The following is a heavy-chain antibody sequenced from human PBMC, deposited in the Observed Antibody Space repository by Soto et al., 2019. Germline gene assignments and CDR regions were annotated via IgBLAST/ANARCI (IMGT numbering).Heavy chain of an antibody. Sequence: ASVKGSCKASGYTFTSYYMHWVRQAPGQGLEWMGIINPSGGSTSYAQKFQGRVTMTRDTSTSTVYMELSSLRSEDTAVYYCARVRLHNWFDPWGQGTLVTVSS. V-gene: IGHV1-46*01. CDR3: ARVRLHNWFDP. J-gene: IGHJ5*02. CDR2: INPSGGST. D-gene: IGHD5-12*01. CDR1: GYTFTSYY.